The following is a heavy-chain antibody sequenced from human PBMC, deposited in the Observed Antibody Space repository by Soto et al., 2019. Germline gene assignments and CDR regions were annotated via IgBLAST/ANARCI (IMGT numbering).Heavy chain of an antibody. Sequence: SETLSLTCAVYGGSFSDYYWSWIRQPPGKGLEWIGEINHSGITNYSPSLKSRVTMSVDTSKNQFSLKLSSATAADTAVYYCARLYYYYYYMDVWGKGTTVTVSS. CDR2: INHSGIT. CDR1: GGSFSDYY. V-gene: IGHV4-34*01. CDR3: ARLYYYYYYMDV. J-gene: IGHJ6*03.